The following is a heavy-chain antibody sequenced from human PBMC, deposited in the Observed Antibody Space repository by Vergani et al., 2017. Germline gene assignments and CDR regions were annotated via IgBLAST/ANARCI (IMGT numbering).Heavy chain of an antibody. D-gene: IGHD2-2*01. CDR1: GYSFSTYG. Sequence: QVQLVESGGGVVQPGGSLRLSCAASGYSFSTYGMHWVRQAPGRGLEWVAFLRYDGSNEYYGDAVKGRFIISRDNSKNMLSLEMHSLRPEDTAVYYCANSYCSSLSCYAFYGMEVWGQGTTVTVS. V-gene: IGHV3-30*02. J-gene: IGHJ6*02. CDR2: LRYDGSNE. CDR3: ANSYCSSLSCYAFYGMEV.